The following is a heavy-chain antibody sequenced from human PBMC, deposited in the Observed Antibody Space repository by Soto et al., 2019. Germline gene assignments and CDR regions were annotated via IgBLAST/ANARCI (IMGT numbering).Heavy chain of an antibody. Sequence: QVQLVQSGAEVKKPGASVKVSCKASGYTFTSYGISWVRQAPGQGLEWMGWISAYNGNTNYAQKLQGRATMTTVTSASTAYMELRSLRSDDTAVYYCARGAARHTMVRADYGMDVWGQGTTVTVSS. CDR2: ISAYNGNT. D-gene: IGHD3-10*01. CDR3: ARGAARHTMVRADYGMDV. V-gene: IGHV1-18*01. CDR1: GYTFTSYG. J-gene: IGHJ6*02.